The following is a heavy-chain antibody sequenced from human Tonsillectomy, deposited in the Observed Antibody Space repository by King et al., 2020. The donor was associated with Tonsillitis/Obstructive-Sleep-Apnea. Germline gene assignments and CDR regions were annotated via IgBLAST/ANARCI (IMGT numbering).Heavy chain of an antibody. Sequence: EVQLVESGGGLVQPGGSLRLSCAASGFTFSSYWMSWVRQAPGKGLEWVANIKQDGSEKYYVDSVKGRFTISRDNAKNSLYLQMNSLRAEDTAVYYCARDLGDCSSTSCYGDDAFDIWGQGTMVTVSS. CDR3: ARDLGDCSSTSCYGDDAFDI. CDR2: IKQDGSEK. V-gene: IGHV3-7*01. D-gene: IGHD2-2*01. CDR1: GFTFSSYW. J-gene: IGHJ3*02.